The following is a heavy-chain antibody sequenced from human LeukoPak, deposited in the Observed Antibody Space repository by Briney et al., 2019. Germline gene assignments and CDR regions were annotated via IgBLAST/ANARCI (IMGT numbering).Heavy chain of an antibody. D-gene: IGHD3-9*01. V-gene: IGHV3-21*04. J-gene: IGHJ4*02. CDR2: ISSSSSYI. Sequence: GGSLRLSCAASGFTFSSYSMNWVRQAPGKGLEWVSSISSSSSYIYYADSVKGRFTISRDNSKNTLYLQMNSLRAEDTAVYYCASGSLRYFDFDYWGQGTLVTVSS. CDR1: GFTFSSYS. CDR3: ASGSLRYFDFDY.